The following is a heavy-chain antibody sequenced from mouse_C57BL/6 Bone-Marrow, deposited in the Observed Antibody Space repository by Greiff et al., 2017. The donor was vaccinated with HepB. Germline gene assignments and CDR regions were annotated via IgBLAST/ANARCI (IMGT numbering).Heavy chain of an antibody. CDR3: TTETVVVFDY. V-gene: IGHV14-4*01. Sequence: VQLQQSGAELVRPGASVKVSCTASGFNIKDDYMHWVKQRPEQGLEWIGWIDPENGDTEYASKFQGKATITADTSSNTAYLQLSSLTSEDTAVYYCTTETVVVFDYWGQGTTLTVSS. J-gene: IGHJ2*01. CDR2: IDPENGDT. CDR1: GFNIKDDY. D-gene: IGHD1-1*01.